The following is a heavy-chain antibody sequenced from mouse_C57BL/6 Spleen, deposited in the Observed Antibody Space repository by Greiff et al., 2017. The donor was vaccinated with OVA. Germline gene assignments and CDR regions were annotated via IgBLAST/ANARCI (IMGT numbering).Heavy chain of an antibody. CDR3: ARSDGYYVGNYFDY. CDR2: IDPEDGAT. V-gene: IGHV14-2*01. D-gene: IGHD2-3*01. CDR1: GFNIKDSY. J-gene: IGHJ2*01. Sequence: VQLPQSGAELVKPGASVKFSCTASGFNIKDSYMHWVKQRPEQGLEWIGRIDPEDGATQYAPKFQGKDTITAATSSNTAYLQLSSLTSEDTAVYYCARSDGYYVGNYFDYWGQGTTLTVSS.